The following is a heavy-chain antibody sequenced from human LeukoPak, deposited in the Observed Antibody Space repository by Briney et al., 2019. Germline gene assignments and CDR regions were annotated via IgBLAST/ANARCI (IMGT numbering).Heavy chain of an antibody. CDR3: ARAEYNDYGDYIDY. D-gene: IGHD4-17*01. V-gene: IGHV3-72*01. J-gene: IGHJ4*02. Sequence: GGSLRLTCAASGFTFSDHYMDWVRQAPGKGLGWVGRIKNKANSYTTQYAASVKGRFTISRDDSKNSLYLQMNSLKTEDTAVYYCARAEYNDYGDYIDYWGQGTLVTVAS. CDR1: GFTFSDHY. CDR2: IKNKANSYTT.